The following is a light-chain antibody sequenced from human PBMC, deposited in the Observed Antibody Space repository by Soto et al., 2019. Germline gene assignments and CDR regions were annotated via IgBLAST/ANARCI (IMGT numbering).Light chain of an antibody. V-gene: IGKV1-5*01. CDR3: QQYNSFPLT. J-gene: IGKJ4*01. CDR1: QSISNW. Sequence: DIQMTQSPSTLSASVGDRVTITCRASQSISNWLAWYQQKPGKAPKLLIYDASSLEGGVPSRFSGSGSGTEFTLTISSLQPDDFATYYCQQYNSFPLTFGGGTKVDIK. CDR2: DAS.